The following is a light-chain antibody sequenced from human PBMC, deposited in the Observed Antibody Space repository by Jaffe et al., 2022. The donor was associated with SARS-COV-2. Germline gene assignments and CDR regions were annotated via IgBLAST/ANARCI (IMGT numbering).Light chain of an antibody. CDR2: VKTNGSH. Sequence: QLMLTQSPSASASLGASVKLTCTLSSEHSTYAIAWHQQQREKGPRYLMKVKTNGSHIKGDGIPDRFSGSSSGAERYLTISSLQSEDEADYYCQTWGTGIRVFGGGTKLTVL. CDR1: SEHSTYA. J-gene: IGLJ3*02. V-gene: IGLV4-69*01. CDR3: QTWGTGIRV.